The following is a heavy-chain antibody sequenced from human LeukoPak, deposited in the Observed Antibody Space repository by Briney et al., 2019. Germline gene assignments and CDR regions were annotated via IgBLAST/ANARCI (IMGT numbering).Heavy chain of an antibody. V-gene: IGHV3-21*01. Sequence: GGSLRLSCAASGFTFSTYSMTWVRQAPGKGLEWVSSISSSSSYIHYADSVKGRFTISRDNAKNSLFLQMNSLGAEDTAVYYCARQRYCSSTSCYSYYAMDVWGQGTTVTVSS. D-gene: IGHD2-2*01. CDR2: ISSSSSYI. CDR3: ARQRYCSSTSCYSYYAMDV. J-gene: IGHJ6*02. CDR1: GFTFSTYS.